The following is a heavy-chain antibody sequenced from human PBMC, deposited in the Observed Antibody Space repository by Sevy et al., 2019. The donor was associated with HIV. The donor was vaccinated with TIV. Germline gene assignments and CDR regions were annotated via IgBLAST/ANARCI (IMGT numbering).Heavy chain of an antibody. CDR1: GFRFTDYY. D-gene: IGHD6-19*01. CDR2: ISPSGETV. Sequence: GGSLRLSCAASGFRFTDYYMSWIRQAPGKGLEWLSYISPSGETVFYADSVKGRLSISRDNAQNSMFLQMNSLRAEDTAVYYCARESGSSGYYDWLDPWGQGTPVTVSS. CDR3: ARESGSSGYYDWLDP. J-gene: IGHJ5*02. V-gene: IGHV3-11*01.